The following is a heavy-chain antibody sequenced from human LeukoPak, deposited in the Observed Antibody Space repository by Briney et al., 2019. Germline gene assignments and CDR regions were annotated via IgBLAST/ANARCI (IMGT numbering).Heavy chain of an antibody. V-gene: IGHV3-74*01. CDR3: VSFYEAY. D-gene: IGHD2/OR15-2a*01. CDR1: GNYW. J-gene: IGHJ4*02. Sequence: GGSLRLSCAAYGNYWMHWVRQAPGKGLVWVSHINSDGSWTSYADSVKGRFTISKDNAKNTVYLQMNNLRAEDTAVYYCVSFYEAYWGRGTLVTVSS. CDR2: INSDGSWT.